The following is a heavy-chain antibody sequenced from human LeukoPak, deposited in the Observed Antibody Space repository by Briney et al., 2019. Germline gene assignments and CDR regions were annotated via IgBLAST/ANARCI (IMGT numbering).Heavy chain of an antibody. V-gene: IGHV4-38-2*01. Sequence: PSETLSLTCAVSGYSISSGYYWGWTRQPPGKGLEWIGSIYHSGSTYYNPSLKSRVTISVDTSKNQFSLKLSSVTAADTAVYYCARFDSSGLYFDYWGQGTLVTVSS. CDR2: IYHSGST. J-gene: IGHJ4*02. D-gene: IGHD3-22*01. CDR3: ARFDSSGLYFDY. CDR1: GYSISSGYY.